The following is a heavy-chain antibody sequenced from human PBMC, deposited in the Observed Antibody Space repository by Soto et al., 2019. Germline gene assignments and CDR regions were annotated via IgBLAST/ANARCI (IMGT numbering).Heavy chain of an antibody. CDR3: ATMSYDFWSGYYTDDY. Sequence: QLQLQESGPGLVKPSETLSLTCTVSGGSISSSSYYWGWIRQPPGKGLEWIGSIYYSGSTYYNPSLKSRVTISVDTSKKQFSLKLSSVTAADTAVYYCATMSYDFWSGYYTDDYWGQGTLVTVSS. CDR2: IYYSGST. V-gene: IGHV4-39*01. D-gene: IGHD3-3*01. CDR1: GGSISSSSYY. J-gene: IGHJ4*02.